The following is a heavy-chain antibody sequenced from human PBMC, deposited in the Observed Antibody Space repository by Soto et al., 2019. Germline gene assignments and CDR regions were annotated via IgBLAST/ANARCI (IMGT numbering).Heavy chain of an antibody. CDR3: TSSIFGVIITRNY. V-gene: IGHV3-73*01. CDR2: IRTKTNTYAT. D-gene: IGHD3-3*02. Sequence: PGGSLRLSCAASGFTFSDSAIHWVRQASGMGLEWVGRIRTKTNTYATTYAASVRGRFTISRDDSKSTAYLQMNSLETEDTAVYYCTSSIFGVIITRNYWGQ. CDR1: GFTFSDSA. J-gene: IGHJ4*02.